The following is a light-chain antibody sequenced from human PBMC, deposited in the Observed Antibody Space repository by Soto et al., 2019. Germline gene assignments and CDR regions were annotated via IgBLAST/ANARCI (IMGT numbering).Light chain of an antibody. V-gene: IGKV1-39*01. CDR3: QRSYRSIS. Sequence: DIQMTQSPSSLFASVGDRVTITCRASQSISAYLNWYQQRPGKAPGLLIYAATRLHSGVPSRVSGSGSGTDFTLTISRLQPEDFATHYGQRSYRSISFGQGTRLEMK. CDR1: QSISAY. J-gene: IGKJ5*01. CDR2: AAT.